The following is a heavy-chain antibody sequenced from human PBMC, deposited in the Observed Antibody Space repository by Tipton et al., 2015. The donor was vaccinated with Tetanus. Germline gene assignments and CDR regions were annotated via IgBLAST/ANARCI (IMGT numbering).Heavy chain of an antibody. D-gene: IGHD1-26*01. CDR3: ARDQARGARGWNYFDY. V-gene: IGHV4-31*03. Sequence: TLSLTCTVSGGSISSGGYYWSWIRQPPGKGLEWIGDIYNSGSAYYNPSLKSRVTISVDTSKNQFSLKLNSLTAADTAVYYCARDQARGARGWNYFDYWGQGSLVTVSS. J-gene: IGHJ4*02. CDR2: IYNSGSA. CDR1: GGSISSGGYY.